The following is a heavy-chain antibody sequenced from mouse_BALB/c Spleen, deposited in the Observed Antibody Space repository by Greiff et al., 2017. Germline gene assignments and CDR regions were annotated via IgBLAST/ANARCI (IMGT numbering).Heavy chain of an antibody. D-gene: IGHD2-14*01. CDR3: AREDYRYDGGAWFAY. CDR2: IYPGDGST. CDR1: GYTFTSYY. J-gene: IGHJ3*01. Sequence: QVQLQQSGPELVKPGASVKMSCKASGYTFTSYYIHWVKQRPGQGLEWIGWIYPGDGSTKYNEKFKGKTTLTADKSSSTAYMLLSSLTSEDSAIYFCAREDYRYDGGAWFAYWGQGTLVTVSA. V-gene: IGHV1S56*01.